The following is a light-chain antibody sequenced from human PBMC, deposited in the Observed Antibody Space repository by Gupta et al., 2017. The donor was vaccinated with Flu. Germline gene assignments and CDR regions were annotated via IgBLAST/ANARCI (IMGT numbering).Light chain of an antibody. J-gene: IGKJ3*01. CDR2: AAS. Sequence: EIVMTQSPATLSVSPGGTATLSCRASQSIGTDLAWYQQKPGQAPRLLISAASTRHTGSPARFSGSGSGTQFTLTISTLQSEDFALYYCQQYNNWPPRRVTFGPGTKVDIK. CDR3: QQYNNWPPRRVT. CDR1: QSIGTD. V-gene: IGKV3-15*01.